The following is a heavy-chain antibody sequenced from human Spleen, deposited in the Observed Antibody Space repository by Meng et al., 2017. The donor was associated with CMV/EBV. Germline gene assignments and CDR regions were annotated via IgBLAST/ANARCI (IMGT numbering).Heavy chain of an antibody. CDR2: INQSGST. CDR1: SESFSGYY. Sequence: GSLRLSCVVYSESFSGYYWSWIRQPPGKGLEWIGEINQSGSTNYNPSLKSRVTISVDTSKKQFSLRLSSVTAADTAVYYCARSPIDFWSGLCWFDSWGQGTLVTVSS. D-gene: IGHD3-3*01. J-gene: IGHJ5*01. V-gene: IGHV4-34*01. CDR3: ARSPIDFWSGLCWFDS.